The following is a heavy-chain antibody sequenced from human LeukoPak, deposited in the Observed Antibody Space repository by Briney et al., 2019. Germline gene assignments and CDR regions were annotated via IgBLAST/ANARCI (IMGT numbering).Heavy chain of an antibody. CDR3: ARGYSTGWYGGFDF. CDR2: INYSGST. Sequence: SETLSLTCTDSGGSISSYYWSWIRQPPGKGLEWIGYINYSGSTTYNPSLKSRVTISVDTSRNQFSLKLSSVTAADRAVYYCARGYSTGWYGGFDFWGQGTLVTVSS. V-gene: IGHV4-59*08. CDR1: GGSISSYY. J-gene: IGHJ4*02. D-gene: IGHD6-19*01.